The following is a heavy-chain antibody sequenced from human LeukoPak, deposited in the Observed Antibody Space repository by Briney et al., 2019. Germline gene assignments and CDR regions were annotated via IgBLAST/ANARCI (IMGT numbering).Heavy chain of an antibody. D-gene: IGHD1-1*01. J-gene: IGHJ3*02. V-gene: IGHV1-2*02. CDR3: ARGRTTGRETAFDI. CDR1: GYTFTGYY. CDR2: INPNSGGT. Sequence: GASVKVSCKASGYTFTGYYMHWVRQAPGQGLEWMGWINPNSGGTNYAQKFQGRVTMTRDTSISTAYMDLSSLRSEDTAFYYCARGRTTGRETAFDIWGQGTLVTVSS.